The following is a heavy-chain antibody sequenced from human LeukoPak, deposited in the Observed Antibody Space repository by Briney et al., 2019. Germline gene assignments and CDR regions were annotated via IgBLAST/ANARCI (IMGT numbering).Heavy chain of an antibody. Sequence: GGSLRLSCVASGFTFSSSGMHWVRQAPGKGPEWVAVISNDGSNKYYADSVKGRFTISRDNSKNTLYLQMNSLRAEDTAVYYCAKEKYYYDSSGNLDYWGQGTLVTVSS. J-gene: IGHJ4*02. CDR2: ISNDGSNK. CDR3: AKEKYYYDSSGNLDY. V-gene: IGHV3-30*18. CDR1: GFTFSSSG. D-gene: IGHD3-22*01.